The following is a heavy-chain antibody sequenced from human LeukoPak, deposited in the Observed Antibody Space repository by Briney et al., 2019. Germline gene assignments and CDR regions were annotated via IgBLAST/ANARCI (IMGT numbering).Heavy chain of an antibody. Sequence: SETLSLPCAVYGGSFSGYYWSWIRQPPGKGLEWIGEINHSGSTNYNPSLKSRVTISVDTSKNQFSLKLSSVAAADTAVYYCARHYSYVDYWGQGTLVTVSS. CDR2: INHSGST. CDR3: ARHYSYVDY. V-gene: IGHV4-34*01. D-gene: IGHD5-18*01. J-gene: IGHJ4*02. CDR1: GGSFSGYY.